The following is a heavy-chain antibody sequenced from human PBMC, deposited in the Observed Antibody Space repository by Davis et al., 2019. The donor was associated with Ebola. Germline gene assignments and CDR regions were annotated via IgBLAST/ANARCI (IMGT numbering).Heavy chain of an antibody. V-gene: IGHV4-34*01. J-gene: IGHJ6*02. CDR3: ARVRIVVGYYYYGMDV. Sequence: SETLSLTCAVYGGSFSGYYWSWIRQPPGKGLEWIGEINHSGSTNYNPSPKSRVTISVDTSKNQFSLKLSSVTAADTAVYYCARVRIVVGYYYYGMDVWGQGTTVTVSS. D-gene: IGHD2-2*01. CDR2: INHSGST. CDR1: GGSFSGYY.